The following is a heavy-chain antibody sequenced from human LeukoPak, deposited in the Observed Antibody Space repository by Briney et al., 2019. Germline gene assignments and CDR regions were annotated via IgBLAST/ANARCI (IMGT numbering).Heavy chain of an antibody. CDR3: AGGHNSGHDAFEF. D-gene: IGHD1-1*01. V-gene: IGHV3-30*14. CDR1: GFTFSSYA. J-gene: IGHJ3*01. CDR2: ISYDGSNK. Sequence: GGSLRLSCAASGFTFSSYAMHWVRQAPGKGLEWVAVISYDGSNKYYADSVKGRFTISRDNSKNTLYLQMNSLRAEDTAVYFCAGGHNSGHDAFEFWGQGTMVTVSS.